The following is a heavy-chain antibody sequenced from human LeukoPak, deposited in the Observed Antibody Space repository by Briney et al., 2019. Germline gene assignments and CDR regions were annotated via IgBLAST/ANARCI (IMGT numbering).Heavy chain of an antibody. CDR2: IYYSGST. D-gene: IGHD3-10*01. V-gene: IGHV4-61*01. CDR1: GGSVSSGSYY. Sequence: SETLSLTCTVSGGSVSSGSYYWSWIRQPPGKGLEWIGYIYYSGSTNYNPSLKSRVTISVDTSKNQFFLKLSSVTAADTAVYYCARDERITMVQGVIKAAFDIWGQGTMVTVSS. CDR3: ARDERITMVQGVIKAAFDI. J-gene: IGHJ3*02.